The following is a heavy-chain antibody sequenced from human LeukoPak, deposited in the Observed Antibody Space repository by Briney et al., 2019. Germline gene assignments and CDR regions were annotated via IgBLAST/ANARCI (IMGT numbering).Heavy chain of an antibody. Sequence: GGSLRLSCAASGFTFSSYAMSSVRQAPGKGLEWVSAISGSGGSTYYADSVKGRFTISRDNSKNTLYLQMNSLRAEDTAVYYCAKARYYGDYVFDYWGQGTLVTVSS. J-gene: IGHJ4*02. V-gene: IGHV3-23*01. CDR2: ISGSGGST. CDR3: AKARYYGDYVFDY. D-gene: IGHD4-17*01. CDR1: GFTFSSYA.